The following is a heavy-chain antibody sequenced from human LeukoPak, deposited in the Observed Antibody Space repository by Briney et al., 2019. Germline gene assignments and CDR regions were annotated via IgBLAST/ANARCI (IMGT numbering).Heavy chain of an antibody. J-gene: IGHJ4*02. Sequence: VGSLRLSCAASGFTFSSFAMSWVRQAPGKGLEWVSSISDSGGNTYGADSVKGRFTVSGDNSKNTLYLQMNSLRVEDTAVYYCAKLGNFGSGSDSDWGPGTLVTVSS. CDR1: GFTFSSFA. D-gene: IGHD3-10*01. CDR3: AKLGNFGSGSDSD. CDR2: ISDSGGNT. V-gene: IGHV3-23*01.